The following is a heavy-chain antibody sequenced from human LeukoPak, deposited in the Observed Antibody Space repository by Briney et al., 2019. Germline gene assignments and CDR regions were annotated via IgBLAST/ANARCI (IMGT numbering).Heavy chain of an antibody. V-gene: IGHV4-59*01. J-gene: IGHJ4*02. CDR1: GGSISGYY. CDR3: ARAHSNNWPVDY. CDR2: IYYSGNS. Sequence: PSETLSLTCTLSGGSISGYYWRWIRQPPGKGLEWIGYIYYSGNSDYNPSLKSRVSISVDTSKNQLSLKLSSVTAADTAVYYRARAHSNNWPVDYWGQGTLVTVSS. D-gene: IGHD6-13*01.